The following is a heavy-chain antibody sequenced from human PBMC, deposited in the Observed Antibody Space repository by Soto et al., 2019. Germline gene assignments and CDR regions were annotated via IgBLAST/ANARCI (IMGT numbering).Heavy chain of an antibody. D-gene: IGHD3-9*01. J-gene: IGHJ4*02. CDR1: GGTFSSYT. CDR2: IIPILGIA. V-gene: IGHV1-69*02. Sequence: QVQLVQSGAEVKKPGSSVKVSCKASGGTFSSYTISWVRQAPGQGLEWMGRIIPILGIANYAQKFQGRVTITADKSTSTAYMELSSLRSEDTAVYYCARGDDDILTGLGPFDYWGQGTLVTVSS. CDR3: ARGDDDILTGLGPFDY.